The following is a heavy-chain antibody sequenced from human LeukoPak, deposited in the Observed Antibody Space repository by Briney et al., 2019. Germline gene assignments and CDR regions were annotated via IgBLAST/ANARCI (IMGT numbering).Heavy chain of an antibody. V-gene: IGHV1-69*05. J-gene: IGHJ4*02. CDR2: IIPIFGTA. CDR3: ASGLSIAAYAHFDY. CDR1: GGTFSSYA. D-gene: IGHD6-6*01. Sequence: SSVTVSCKASGGTFSSYAISWVRQAPGQGLEWMGGIIPIFGTANYAQKFQGRVTITTDESTSTAYMELSSPRSEDTAVYYCASGLSIAAYAHFDYWGQGTLVTVSS.